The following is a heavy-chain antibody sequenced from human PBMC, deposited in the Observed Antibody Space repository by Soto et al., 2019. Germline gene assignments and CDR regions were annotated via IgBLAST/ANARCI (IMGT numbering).Heavy chain of an antibody. V-gene: IGHV4-4*02. Sequence: NPSETLSLACAVSVGSSSSSNWWSWVRQPPGKGLEWIGEIYHSGSTNYNPSLKRRVTISEDISKNQISLKVTSVTAADSAVYYCARMNRDYYYYGMDVWGQGATVTVSS. CDR3: ARMNRDYYYYGMDV. CDR2: IYHSGST. J-gene: IGHJ6*02. CDR1: VGSSSSSNW.